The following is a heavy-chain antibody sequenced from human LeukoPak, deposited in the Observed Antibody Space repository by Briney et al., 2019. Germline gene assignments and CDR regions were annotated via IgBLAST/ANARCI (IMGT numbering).Heavy chain of an antibody. J-gene: IGHJ4*02. CDR2: ISAYNGNT. Sequence: GASVKVSYKASGYTFTSYGISWVRQAPGQGLEWMGWISAYNGNTNYAQKLQGRVTMTTDTSTSTAYMELRSLRSDDTAVYYCARDRGVGSTTHFDYWGQGTLVTVSS. V-gene: IGHV1-18*01. CDR3: ARDRGVGSTTHFDY. D-gene: IGHD1-26*01. CDR1: GYTFTSYG.